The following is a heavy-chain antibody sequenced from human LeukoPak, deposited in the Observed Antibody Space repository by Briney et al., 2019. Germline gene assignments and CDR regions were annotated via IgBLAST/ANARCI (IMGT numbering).Heavy chain of an antibody. V-gene: IGHV3-13*05. CDR2: IGTAGDP. D-gene: IGHD3-10*01. J-gene: IGHJ4*02. Sequence: GGSLRPSCAASGFTFSSYDMHWVRQATGKGLEWVSAIGTAGDPYYPGSVKGRFTISRENAKNSLYLQMNSLRAGDTAVYYCARGNPGPYGSGSYYNALGSYYFDYWGQGTLVTVSS. CDR3: ARGNPGPYGSGSYYNALGSYYFDY. CDR1: GFTFSSYD.